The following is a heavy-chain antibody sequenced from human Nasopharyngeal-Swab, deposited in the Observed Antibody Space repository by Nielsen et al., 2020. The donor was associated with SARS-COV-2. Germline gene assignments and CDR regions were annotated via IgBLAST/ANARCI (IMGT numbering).Heavy chain of an antibody. CDR2: IYYTGST. Sequence: SETLSLTCTVSGGSITGYYWSWIRQPPGKGLEWIGNIYYTGSTNYNPSLKSRVTISVDTSKNQFSLKLSSVTAADTAVYYCAREEVEGSGYYYGMDVWGQGTTVTVSS. V-gene: IGHV4-59*01. CDR3: AREEVEGSGYYYGMDV. J-gene: IGHJ6*02. CDR1: GGSITGYY. D-gene: IGHD3-10*01.